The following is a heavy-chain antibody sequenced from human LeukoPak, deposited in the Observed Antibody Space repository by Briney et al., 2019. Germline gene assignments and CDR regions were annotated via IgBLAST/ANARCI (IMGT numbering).Heavy chain of an antibody. Sequence: GGSLRLSCAASGFTFTTYWMAWVRQAPGKGLEWVAHINEDGSHKNYLDSVKGRFTISRDNTKNSVYLLMNSLRAEDTAVYYCARGSLGYCSGGSCYSGFDYWGQGTLVTVSS. V-gene: IGHV3-7*04. CDR3: ARGSLGYCSGGSCYSGFDY. CDR2: INEDGSHK. CDR1: GFTFTTYW. J-gene: IGHJ4*02. D-gene: IGHD2-15*01.